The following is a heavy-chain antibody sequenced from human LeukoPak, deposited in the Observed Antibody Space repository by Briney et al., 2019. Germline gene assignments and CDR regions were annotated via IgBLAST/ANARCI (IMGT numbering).Heavy chain of an antibody. D-gene: IGHD3-22*01. Sequence: ASVKVSCKASGYTFTNYPMHWVRQAPGQRLEWMGWINAGNGNTKYSQKFQGRVTITRDTSASTAYMELSSLTSEDTAVYYCARDFNYYDGSGHFDYWGQGTLVTVSS. V-gene: IGHV1-3*01. CDR2: INAGNGNT. J-gene: IGHJ4*02. CDR3: ARDFNYYDGSGHFDY. CDR1: GYTFTNYP.